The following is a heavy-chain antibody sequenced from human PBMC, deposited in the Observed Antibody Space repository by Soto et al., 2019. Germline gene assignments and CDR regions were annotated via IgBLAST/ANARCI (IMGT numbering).Heavy chain of an antibody. V-gene: IGHV4-34*01. J-gene: IGHJ5*02. CDR1: GGSFSGYY. CDR3: ARGPVDIAGWFDP. Sequence: PSETLSLTCAVYGGSFSGYYWSWIRQPPGKGLEWIGEINHSGSTNYNPSLKSRVTISVDTSKNQFSLKLSSVTAADTAVYYCARGPVDIAGWFDPWGQGTLVTVSS. CDR2: INHSGST. D-gene: IGHD5-12*01.